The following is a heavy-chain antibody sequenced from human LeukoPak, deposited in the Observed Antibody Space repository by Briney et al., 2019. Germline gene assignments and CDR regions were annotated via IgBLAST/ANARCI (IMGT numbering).Heavy chain of an antibody. D-gene: IGHD1-26*01. Sequence: ASVKVSCKASGYTFVDYYIHWVRQAPGQGLEWMGWIKPNSGATKYAQKFQGRVTMTRDTSVSTAYMELSSLRSDDTAVYYCARVTDSGSYAFHSFNIWGQGTMVTVSS. V-gene: IGHV1-2*02. J-gene: IGHJ3*02. CDR2: IKPNSGAT. CDR1: GYTFVDYY. CDR3: ARVTDSGSYAFHSFNI.